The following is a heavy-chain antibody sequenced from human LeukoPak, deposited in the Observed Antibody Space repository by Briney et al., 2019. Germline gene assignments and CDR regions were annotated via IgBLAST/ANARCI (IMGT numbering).Heavy chain of an antibody. CDR3: AKRGSGLYFDY. CDR2: INSGGSST. CDR1: QFTFSNYD. J-gene: IGHJ4*02. V-gene: IGHV3-23*03. D-gene: IGHD5-12*01. Sequence: GGSLRLSCAASQFTFSNYDMSWVRQAPGRGLEWVSVINSGGSSTSYADSVKGRFTISRDNSENTVYLQMNSLRAEDTAVYCCAKRGSGLYFDYWGQGTLVTVSS.